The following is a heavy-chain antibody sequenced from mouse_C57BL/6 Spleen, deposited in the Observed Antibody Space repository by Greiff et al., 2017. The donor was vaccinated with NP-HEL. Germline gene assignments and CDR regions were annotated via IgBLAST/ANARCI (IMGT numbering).Heavy chain of an antibody. CDR2: ISDGGSYT. D-gene: IGHD6-1*01. CDR1: GFTFSSYA. Sequence: DVKLVESGGGLVKPGGSLKLSCAASGFTFSSYAMSWVRQTPEKRLEWVATISDGGSYTYYPDNVKGRFTISRDNAKNNLYLQMSHLKSEDTAMYYCARVAYYFDYWGQGTTLTVSS. CDR3: ARVAYYFDY. J-gene: IGHJ2*01. V-gene: IGHV5-4*03.